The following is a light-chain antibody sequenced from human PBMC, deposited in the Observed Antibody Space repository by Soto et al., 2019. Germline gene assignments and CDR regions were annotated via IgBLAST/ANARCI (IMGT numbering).Light chain of an antibody. Sequence: DIQMTQSPSTLSASVGDRVSITCGASAGLNSRLAWYQQKPGKAPKLLIYDASALPRGVPSRFSGSGSGTKFTLTIASLQPDDFATYYCQQYETFSGTFGPGTRWIS. V-gene: IGKV1-5*01. CDR2: DAS. CDR3: QQYETFSGT. J-gene: IGKJ1*01. CDR1: AGLNSR.